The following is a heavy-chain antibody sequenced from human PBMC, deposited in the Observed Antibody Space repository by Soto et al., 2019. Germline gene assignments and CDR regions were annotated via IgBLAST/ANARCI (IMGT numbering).Heavy chain of an antibody. CDR2: IIPILGIA. CDR3: ARVFHPGSQHPDIVATAPGYGMDV. CDR1: GGTFSSYT. V-gene: IGHV1-69*02. D-gene: IGHD5-12*01. Sequence: GASVKVSCKASGGTFSSYTISWVRQAPGQGLEWMGRIIPILGIANYAQKFQGRVTITADKSTSTAYMELSSLRSEDTAVYYCARVFHPGSQHPDIVATAPGYGMDVWGQGTTVTVS. J-gene: IGHJ6*02.